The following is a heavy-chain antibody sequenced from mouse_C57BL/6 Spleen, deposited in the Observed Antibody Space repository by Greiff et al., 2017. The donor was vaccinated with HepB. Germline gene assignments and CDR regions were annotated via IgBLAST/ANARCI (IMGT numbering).Heavy chain of an antibody. V-gene: IGHV1-69*01. D-gene: IGHD1-1*01. CDR2: IDPSDSYT. CDR3: ASSSSSFDY. J-gene: IGHJ2*01. CDR1: GYTFTSYW. Sequence: QVQLQQPGAELVMPGASVKLSCKASGYTFTSYWMHWVKQRPGQGLEWIGEIDPSDSYTNSNQKFKGKSTLTVDKSSSTAYMQLSSLTSEDSAVYYCASSSSSFDYWGQGTTLTVSS.